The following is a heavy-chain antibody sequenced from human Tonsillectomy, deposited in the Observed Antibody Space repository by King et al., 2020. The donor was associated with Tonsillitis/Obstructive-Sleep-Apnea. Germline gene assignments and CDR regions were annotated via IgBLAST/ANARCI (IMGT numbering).Heavy chain of an antibody. Sequence: QLQESGPGLVKPSETLSLTCTVSGGSISSSSYYWGWIRQPPGKGLEWIGSIYYSGSPYYNPSLKSRVTISVDTSKNQFSLKLSSVTAADTAVYYCARAWGYCSGGSCLGAFDIWGQGTMVTVSS. V-gene: IGHV4-39*01. CDR1: GGSISSSSYY. CDR3: ARAWGYCSGGSCLGAFDI. D-gene: IGHD2-15*01. CDR2: IYYSGSP. J-gene: IGHJ3*02.